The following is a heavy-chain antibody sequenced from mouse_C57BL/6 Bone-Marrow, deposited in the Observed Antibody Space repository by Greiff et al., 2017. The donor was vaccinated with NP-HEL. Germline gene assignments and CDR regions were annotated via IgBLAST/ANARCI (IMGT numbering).Heavy chain of an antibody. J-gene: IGHJ2*01. D-gene: IGHD4-1*01. Sequence: VQLQQSGAELVRPGASVKLSCTASGFNIKDDYMHWVKQRPEQGLEWIGWIDPENGDTEYAAKFQGKATITADTSSNTAYLQLSSLTSEDTAVYYCTTGGLLTVRGPFDYWGQGTTLTVSS. V-gene: IGHV14-4*01. CDR2: IDPENGDT. CDR1: GFNIKDDY. CDR3: TTGGLLTVRGPFDY.